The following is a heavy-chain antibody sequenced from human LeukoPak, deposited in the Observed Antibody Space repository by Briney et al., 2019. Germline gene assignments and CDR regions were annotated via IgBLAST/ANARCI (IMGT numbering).Heavy chain of an antibody. CDR1: DASVTTYS. Sequence: SETLSLTCTVSDASVTTYSWSCLRQPAGKGLEWIGRVYSSGATKYNPSLKSRVTISADTSKNQFSLKLPSVTAADTAVYYCARDHYGSGSYKAYFDYWGHGIQVTVSS. CDR3: ARDHYGSGSYKAYFDY. J-gene: IGHJ4*01. V-gene: IGHV4-4*07. D-gene: IGHD3-10*01. CDR2: VYSSGAT.